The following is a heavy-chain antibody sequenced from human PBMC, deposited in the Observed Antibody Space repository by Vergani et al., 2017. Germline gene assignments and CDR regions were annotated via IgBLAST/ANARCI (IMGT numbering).Heavy chain of an antibody. D-gene: IGHD6-19*01. J-gene: IGHJ6*02. CDR1: GFTFSDYY. CDR3: ARDKLRVAVAGTDYYYGMDV. V-gene: IGHV3-11*05. Sequence: VQLLESGGGLVQPGGSLRLSCAASGFTFSDYYMSWVRQAPGKGLEWVSYISSSSSYTNYADSVKGRFTISRDNAKNSLYLQMNSLRAEDTAVYYCARDKLRVAVAGTDYYYGMDVWGQGTTVTVSS. CDR2: ISSSSSYT.